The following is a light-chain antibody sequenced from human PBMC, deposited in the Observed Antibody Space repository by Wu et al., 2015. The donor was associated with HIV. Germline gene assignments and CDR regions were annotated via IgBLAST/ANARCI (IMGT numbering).Light chain of an antibody. Sequence: DTLLTQSPGTLSLFPGERATLSCRASQSVTSNYLAWYQQKPGQAPRLLIYATSNRATGIPDRISGSGSGTLFTLTISRLEPEDSAVYFCQQYVSSPTFGQGTRLEIK. CDR2: ATS. CDR1: QSVTSNY. CDR3: QQYVSSPT. J-gene: IGKJ5*01. V-gene: IGKV3-20*01.